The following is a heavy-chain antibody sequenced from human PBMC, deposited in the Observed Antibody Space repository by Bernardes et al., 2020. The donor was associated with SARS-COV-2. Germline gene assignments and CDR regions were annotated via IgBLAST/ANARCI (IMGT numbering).Heavy chain of an antibody. CDR1: GFAFSTYA. CDR2: INENGDYT. J-gene: IGHJ4*02. D-gene: IGHD1-26*01. Sequence: GGSLRLSCAASGFAFSTYAMTWVRQAPGKGLEWVSTINENGDYTHYADSVKGRFTISRDNARNTLYLQVNSLGVEDTAVYYCANHKSKSSGRYQGFDYWGQGTLVTVSS. CDR3: ANHKSKSSGRYQGFDY. V-gene: IGHV3-23*01.